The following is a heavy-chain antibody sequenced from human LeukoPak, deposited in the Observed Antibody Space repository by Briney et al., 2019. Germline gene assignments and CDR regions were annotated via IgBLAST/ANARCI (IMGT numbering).Heavy chain of an antibody. CDR2: INHSGST. V-gene: IGHV4-34*01. Sequence: ASETLSLTXTVSGGSISTYYWSWIRQPPGKGLEWIGEINHSGSTNYNPSLKSRVTISVDTSKNQFSLKLSSVTAADTAVYYCASDSSGWYARLGYWGQGTLVTVSS. D-gene: IGHD6-19*01. CDR1: GGSISTYY. CDR3: ASDSSGWYARLGY. J-gene: IGHJ4*02.